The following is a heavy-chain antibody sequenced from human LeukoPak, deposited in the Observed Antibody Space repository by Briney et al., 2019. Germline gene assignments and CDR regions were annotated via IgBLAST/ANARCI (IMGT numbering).Heavy chain of an antibody. CDR2: VRYDGGNK. D-gene: IGHD3-22*01. V-gene: IGHV3-30*02. J-gene: IGHJ4*02. CDR3: ARDFDSDSSGFDY. Sequence: GGSLRLSCAASGFTFRTYGMHWVRQAPGKGLEWVAVVRYDGGNKHYADSVKGRFTISRDNSKNTLYLQMGSLRAEDMAVYYCARDFDSDSSGFDYWGQGTLVTVSS. CDR1: GFTFRTYG.